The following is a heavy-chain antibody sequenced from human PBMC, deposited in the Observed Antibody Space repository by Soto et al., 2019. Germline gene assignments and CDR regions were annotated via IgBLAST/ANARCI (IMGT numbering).Heavy chain of an antibody. CDR1: GGSFSGYY. J-gene: IGHJ5*02. CDR3: ARHTSTINLHFDP. Sequence: SETLSLTCAVYGGSFSGYYWSWIRQPPGKGLEWIGEINHSGSTNYNPSLKSRVTISVDTSKNQFSLKLSSVTAADTAVYYCARHTSTINLHFDPWGQRTTVTVSS. CDR2: INHSGST. D-gene: IGHD5-12*01. V-gene: IGHV4-34*01.